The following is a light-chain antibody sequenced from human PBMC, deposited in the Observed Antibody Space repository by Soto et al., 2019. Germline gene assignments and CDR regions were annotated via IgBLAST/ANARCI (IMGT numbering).Light chain of an antibody. CDR3: QQYGSSPQT. V-gene: IGKV3-20*01. Sequence: EIVLTQSPGTLSLSPGERATLSCRASESVRSSYLAWYQQKPGQAPRLLMYGASSRATGIPDRFSGSGSGTDFTLTISRLEPEDVVVYYCQQYGSSPQTFGQGTKVEI. CDR2: GAS. J-gene: IGKJ1*01. CDR1: ESVRSSY.